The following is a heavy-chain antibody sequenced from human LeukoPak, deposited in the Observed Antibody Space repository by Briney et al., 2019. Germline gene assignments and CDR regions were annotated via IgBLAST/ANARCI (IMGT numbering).Heavy chain of an antibody. V-gene: IGHV4-39*07. CDR2: IYYSGST. Sequence: SETLSLTCTVSSGSISSTTYYWGWIRQPPGKGLEWIGNIYYSGSTYYNPSLKSRVTISVDTSRNQFSLKLSSVTAADTAVYYCARDHACSNGVCSYFDYWGQGTLVTVSS. CDR3: ARDHACSNGVCSYFDY. CDR1: SGSISSTTYY. D-gene: IGHD2-8*01. J-gene: IGHJ4*02.